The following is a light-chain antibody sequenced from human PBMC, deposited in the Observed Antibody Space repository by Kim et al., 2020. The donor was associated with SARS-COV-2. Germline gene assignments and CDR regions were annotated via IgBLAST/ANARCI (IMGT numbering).Light chain of an antibody. J-gene: IGLJ2*01. Sequence: GQMFTIPCSGSSSNIGNNYVSWYQQLPGTAPKLLIYDNYKRPSGIPDRFSGSKSGTAATLGITGLQTGDEADYYCGTWDSSLSAGVFGGGTQLTVL. CDR2: DNY. V-gene: IGLV1-51*01. CDR3: GTWDSSLSAGV. CDR1: SSNIGNNY.